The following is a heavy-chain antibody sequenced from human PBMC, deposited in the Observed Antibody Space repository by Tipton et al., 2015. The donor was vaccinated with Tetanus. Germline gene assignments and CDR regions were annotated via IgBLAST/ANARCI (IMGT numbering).Heavy chain of an antibody. J-gene: IGHJ4*02. CDR2: ISWNSGSI. CDR1: GFTFDDYA. Sequence: SLRLSCAASGFTFDDYAMHWVRQAPGKGLEWVSGISWNSGSIGYADSVKGRFTISRDNAKNSLYLQMNSLRAEDTALYYCAQDISDYYDSSGLGYWGQGTLVTVSS. V-gene: IGHV3-9*01. D-gene: IGHD3-22*01. CDR3: AQDISDYYDSSGLGY.